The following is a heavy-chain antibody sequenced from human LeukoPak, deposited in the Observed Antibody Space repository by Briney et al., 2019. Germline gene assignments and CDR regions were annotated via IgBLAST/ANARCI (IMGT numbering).Heavy chain of an antibody. J-gene: IGHJ4*02. Sequence: PSETLSLTCTVSGYSISRHYYWGWIRQSPGKGLEWIGNIHHTGSTSYNPSLESRVTILLDLSKNQFSLRLSSVTAADTALYFCVREGPIRFLEQIDYWGQGTLVTVSS. V-gene: IGHV4-38-2*02. CDR2: IHHTGST. CDR1: GYSISRHYY. D-gene: IGHD3-3*01. CDR3: VREGPIRFLEQIDY.